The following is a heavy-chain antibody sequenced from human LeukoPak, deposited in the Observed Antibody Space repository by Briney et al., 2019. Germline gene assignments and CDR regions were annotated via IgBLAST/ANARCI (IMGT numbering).Heavy chain of an antibody. V-gene: IGHV3-7*01. D-gene: IGHD6-19*01. CDR2: IKQDGSEK. J-gene: IGHJ4*02. CDR1: GFTFSSYL. Sequence: GGSLRLSCAASGFTFSSYLMSWVRQAPGKGLEWVANIKQDGSEKYYVDSVKGRFTISRDNAKNSLYLQMNSLRAEDTAVYYCARGQDSSGWYLYYFDYWGQGTLVTVSS. CDR3: ARGQDSSGWYLYYFDY.